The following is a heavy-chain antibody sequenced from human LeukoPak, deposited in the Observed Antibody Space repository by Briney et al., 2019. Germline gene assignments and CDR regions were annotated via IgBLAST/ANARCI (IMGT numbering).Heavy chain of an antibody. V-gene: IGHV3-53*01. Sequence: GGSLRLSCAASEFTVSSDYMSWVRQAPGKGLEWVSIIYGGGSTYYADSVKGRFTISRDNSKNTLCLQLNSLRAEDTAVYYCAKDRVGATGDYYGMDVWGQGTTVTVSS. J-gene: IGHJ6*02. CDR1: EFTVSSDY. CDR2: IYGGGST. D-gene: IGHD1-26*01. CDR3: AKDRVGATGDYYGMDV.